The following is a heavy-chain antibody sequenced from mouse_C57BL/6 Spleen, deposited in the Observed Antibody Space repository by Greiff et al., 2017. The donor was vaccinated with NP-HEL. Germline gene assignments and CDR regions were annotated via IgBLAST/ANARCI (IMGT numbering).Heavy chain of an antibody. J-gene: IGHJ4*01. D-gene: IGHD2-4*01. V-gene: IGHV6-6*01. Sequence: EVQLVESGGGLVQPGGSMKLSCAASGFTFSDAWMDWVRQSPEKGLEWVAEIRNKANNHATYYAESVKGRFTISRDDSKSSVYLQMNSLRAEDTGIYYCTRKDYYDYDNYAMDYWGQGTSVTVSS. CDR3: TRKDYYDYDNYAMDY. CDR2: IRNKANNHAT. CDR1: GFTFSDAW.